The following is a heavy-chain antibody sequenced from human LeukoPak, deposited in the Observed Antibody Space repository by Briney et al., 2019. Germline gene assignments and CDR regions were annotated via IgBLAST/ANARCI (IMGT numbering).Heavy chain of an antibody. Sequence: SETLSLTCAVYGGSFSGYYWSWIRQPPGKGLEWIGEINHSGSTNYNPSLKSRVTISVDTSKNQFSLKLSSVTAADTAVYYCARGKQWLSRVPWGQGTLVTVSS. CDR2: INHSGST. CDR1: GGSFSGYY. J-gene: IGHJ5*02. D-gene: IGHD6-19*01. CDR3: ARGKQWLSRVP. V-gene: IGHV4-34*01.